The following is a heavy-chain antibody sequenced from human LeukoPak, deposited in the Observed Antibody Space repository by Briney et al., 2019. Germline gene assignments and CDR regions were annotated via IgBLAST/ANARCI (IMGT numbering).Heavy chain of an antibody. D-gene: IGHD3-10*01. V-gene: IGHV4-4*07. Sequence: SETLSLTCTVSGDSIRSFYWSWFRQPAGKGLEWIGRIYGSGRTKYNPSLRRRVNMSVDTSNNQFSLKLSSVTAAVTAVYYCAIEPGFYGSGTRGSFDIWGEGTMVTVSS. CDR3: AIEPGFYGSGTRGSFDI. J-gene: IGHJ3*02. CDR1: GDSIRSFY. CDR2: IYGSGRT.